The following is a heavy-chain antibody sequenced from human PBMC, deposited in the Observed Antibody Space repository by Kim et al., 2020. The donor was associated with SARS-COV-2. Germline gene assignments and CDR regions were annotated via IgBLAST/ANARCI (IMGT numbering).Heavy chain of an antibody. D-gene: IGHD3-10*01. V-gene: IGHV3-30*04. CDR2: ISYDGSNK. CDR3: ASSRWGYGSGPPSWY. Sequence: VGSLRLSCAASGFTFSSYAMHWVRQAPGKGLEWVAVISYDGSNKYYADSVKGRFTISRDNSKNTLYLQMNSLRAEDTAVYYCASSRWGYGSGPPSWYWG. J-gene: IGHJ4*01. CDR1: GFTFSSYA.